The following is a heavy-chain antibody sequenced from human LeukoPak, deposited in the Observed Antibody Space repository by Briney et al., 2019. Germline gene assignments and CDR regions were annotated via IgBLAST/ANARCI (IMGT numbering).Heavy chain of an antibody. CDR2: ISYDGSHK. Sequence: PGGSLRLSCEASGFTFSSYGMHWVRQAPGKGLEWVAVISYDGSHKYSADSVKGRFTISRDNSKNTLYLQMNSLRTEDTAVYFCSASRPHYGDYYGLDVWGHGTTVTVSS. J-gene: IGHJ6*02. CDR1: GFTFSSYG. D-gene: IGHD4/OR15-4a*01. CDR3: SASRPHYGDYYGLDV. V-gene: IGHV3-30*03.